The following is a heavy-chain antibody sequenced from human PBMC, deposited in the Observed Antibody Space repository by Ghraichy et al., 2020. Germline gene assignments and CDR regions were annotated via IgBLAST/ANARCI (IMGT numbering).Heavy chain of an antibody. D-gene: IGHD3-22*01. V-gene: IGHV2-5*02. J-gene: IGHJ3*02. Sequence: SGPTLVKPTQTLTLTCTFSGFSLSTSGVGVGWIRQPPGKALEWLALIYWDDDKRYSPSLKSRLTITKDTSKNQVVLTMTNMDPVDTATYYCAHRSYDSSGYYVGAFDIWGQGTMVTVSS. CDR3: AHRSYDSSGYYVGAFDI. CDR1: GFSLSTSGVG. CDR2: IYWDDDK.